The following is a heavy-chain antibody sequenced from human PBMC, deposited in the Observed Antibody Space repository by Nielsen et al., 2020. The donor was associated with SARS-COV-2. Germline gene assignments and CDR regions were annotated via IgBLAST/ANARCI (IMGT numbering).Heavy chain of an antibody. Sequence: ESLKISCAASGFNFDIFAMTWVRQAPGKGLEWVSAISDTGGYTYYADFVKGRFTTSTDTSRTTLYLQMTSLRAEDTAIYYCARSTPYGTTWYGALDSWGQGTLVSVSS. J-gene: IGHJ4*02. V-gene: IGHV3-23*01. CDR3: ARSTPYGTTWYGALDS. CDR1: GFNFDIFA. CDR2: ISDTGGYT. D-gene: IGHD6-13*01.